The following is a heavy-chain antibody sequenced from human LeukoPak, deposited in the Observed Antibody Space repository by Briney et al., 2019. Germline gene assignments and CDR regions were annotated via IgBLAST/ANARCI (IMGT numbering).Heavy chain of an antibody. CDR1: GFTFSSYA. V-gene: IGHV3-23*01. D-gene: IGHD5-12*01. CDR2: ISGSGGST. CDR3: AKDKGRYSGYTAFDY. Sequence: PVGSLRLSCAASGFTFSSYAMSWVRQAPGKGLEWVSAISGSGGSTYYADSVKGRFTISRDNSKNTLYLQMNSLRAEDTAVYYCAKDKGRYSGYTAFDYWGQGTLVTVSS. J-gene: IGHJ4*02.